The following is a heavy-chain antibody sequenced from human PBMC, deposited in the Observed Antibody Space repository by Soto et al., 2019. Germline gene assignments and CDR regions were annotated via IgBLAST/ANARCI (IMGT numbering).Heavy chain of an antibody. D-gene: IGHD3-10*01. CDR3: ARRYFFGSGIAGELFGFDP. V-gene: IGHV4-59*08. CDR2: IYSSGST. J-gene: IGHJ5*02. CDR1: GGSISGYY. Sequence: QVQLQESGPGLVKPSETLSLTCTVSGGSISGYYWNWIRQPPGKGLEWIGYIYSSGSTNYNPSLRSRVSISVDTSKNQFSLKLRTVTAADTAVYYCARRYFFGSGIAGELFGFDPWGQGTLVTVSS.